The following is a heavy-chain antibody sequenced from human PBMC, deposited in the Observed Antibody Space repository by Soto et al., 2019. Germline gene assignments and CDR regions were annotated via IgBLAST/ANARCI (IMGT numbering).Heavy chain of an antibody. Sequence: SETLSLTCTVSGGSISSYYWSWIRQPPGKGLEWIGYIYYSGSTNYNPSLKSRVTISVDTSKNQFSLKLSPVTAADTAVYYCASSPPSIAALRYGMDVWGQGTTVTVSS. J-gene: IGHJ6*02. CDR3: ASSPPSIAALRYGMDV. D-gene: IGHD6-6*01. CDR1: GGSISSYY. V-gene: IGHV4-59*01. CDR2: IYYSGST.